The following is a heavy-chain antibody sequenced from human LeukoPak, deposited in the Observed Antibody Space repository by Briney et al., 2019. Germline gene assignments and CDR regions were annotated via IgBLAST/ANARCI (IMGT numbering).Heavy chain of an antibody. D-gene: IGHD3-10*01. CDR3: ARIYASGSFDWYFDV. CDR1: GGSFSGYY. Sequence: PSETLPLTCAVHGGSFSGYYWSWIRQPPGKGLEWIGEINHSGNTYHNPSLKSRVTISVDTSKKQISLKVSSVTAADTAVYYCARIYASGSFDWYFDVWGRGSLVTVSS. V-gene: IGHV4-34*01. CDR2: INHSGNT. J-gene: IGHJ2*01.